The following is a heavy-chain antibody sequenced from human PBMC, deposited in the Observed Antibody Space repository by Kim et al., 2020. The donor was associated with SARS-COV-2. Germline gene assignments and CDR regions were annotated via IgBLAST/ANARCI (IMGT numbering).Heavy chain of an antibody. Sequence: GSHNYNPAPEIRVTISVDTSKNQFSLKLSSVTAADTAVYYCAILPAAFDIWGQGTMVTVSS. CDR3: AILPAAFDI. CDR2: GSH. V-gene: IGHV4-59*10. J-gene: IGHJ3*02.